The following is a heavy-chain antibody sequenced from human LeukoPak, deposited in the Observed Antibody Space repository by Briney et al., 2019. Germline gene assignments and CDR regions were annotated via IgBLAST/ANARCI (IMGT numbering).Heavy chain of an antibody. Sequence: GGSLRLSCAASGSTFSSSWMSWVRQAPGKGLEWVGRIKSIIDGGATDYAAPVKGRFTISRDDLRNTVYLQIISLRTEDTAVYYCTTDPRFWGQGTLVTVSS. CDR3: TTDPRF. CDR2: IKSIIDGGAT. J-gene: IGHJ4*02. V-gene: IGHV3-15*01. CDR1: GSTFSSSW.